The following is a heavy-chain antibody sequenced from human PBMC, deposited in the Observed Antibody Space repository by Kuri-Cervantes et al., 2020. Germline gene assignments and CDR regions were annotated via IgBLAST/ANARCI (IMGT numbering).Heavy chain of an antibody. CDR2: ISSSSSYI. Sequence: GESLKISCAASGFTFSTYSMNWVRQAPGKGLEWVSSISSSSSYIYYADSVKGRFTISRDNAKNSLYLQMNSLRAEDTAVYYCARGGEWELLAAFDIWGQGTMVTVSS. CDR3: ARGGEWELLAAFDI. D-gene: IGHD1-26*01. V-gene: IGHV3-21*01. J-gene: IGHJ3*02. CDR1: GFTFSTYS.